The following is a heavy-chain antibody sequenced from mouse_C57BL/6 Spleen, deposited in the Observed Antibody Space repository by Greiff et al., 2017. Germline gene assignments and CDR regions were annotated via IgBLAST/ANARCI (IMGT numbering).Heavy chain of an antibody. V-gene: IGHV5-6*01. CDR1: GFTFSSYG. D-gene: IGHD1-1*01. CDR3: ASGADYYDGFAY. Sequence: EVKLVESGGDLVKPGGSLKLSCAASGFTFSSYGMSWVRQTPDKRLEWVATISSGGSYTYYPDSVKGRFTISRDNAKNTLYLQMSSLKSEDTAMYSCASGADYYDGFAYWGQGTLVTVSA. J-gene: IGHJ3*01. CDR2: ISSGGSYT.